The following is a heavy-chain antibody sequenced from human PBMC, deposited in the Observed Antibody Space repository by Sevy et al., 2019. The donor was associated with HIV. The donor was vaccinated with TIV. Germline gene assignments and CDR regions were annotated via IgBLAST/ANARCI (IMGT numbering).Heavy chain of an antibody. CDR3: ARNRLPWFGDFLNWFDP. V-gene: IGHV3-23*01. D-gene: IGHD3-10*01. J-gene: IGHJ5*02. Sequence: GESLKISCAASGFTFSNFAMSWARQAPGKGLEWVSAISGTGDITYYADSVKGRFTISRDNSKNTLYLQMNSLGVGDTAIYYCARNRLPWFGDFLNWFDPWGQGTLVTVSS. CDR1: GFTFSNFA. CDR2: ISGTGDIT.